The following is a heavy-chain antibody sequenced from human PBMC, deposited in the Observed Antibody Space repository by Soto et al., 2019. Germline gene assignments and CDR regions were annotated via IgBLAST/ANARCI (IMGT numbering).Heavy chain of an antibody. J-gene: IGHJ4*02. CDR3: ARDPRHFDN. CDR2: ITGSGDNT. Sequence: GGSLRLSCAASGFTFSAYSMSWVRQAPGKGLEWVSVITGSGDNTFYADSVRGRFAISRDNSKNTLYLQMGSLRAEDTAVYYCARDPRHFDNWGQGTLVTVSS. CDR1: GFTFSAYS. V-gene: IGHV3-23*01.